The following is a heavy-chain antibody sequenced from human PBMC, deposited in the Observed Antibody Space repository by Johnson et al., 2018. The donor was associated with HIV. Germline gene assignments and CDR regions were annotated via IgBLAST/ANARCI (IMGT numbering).Heavy chain of an antibody. CDR1: QFTFSSYY. J-gene: IGHJ3*02. Sequence: VQLVESGGGLAKPAWSPRLSCAASQFTFSSYYMNCVRQAPGNGLELVGQVNPNGGSTYLIDSGKDRFNTPRDNAKNSLYMKMNSLRGEDTALYYCARGTKYQDNSDYQGGIAFDIWGQGTMVSVSS. CDR3: ARGTKYQDNSDYQGGIAFDI. CDR2: VNPNGGST. V-gene: IGHV3-25*05. D-gene: IGHD3-22*01.